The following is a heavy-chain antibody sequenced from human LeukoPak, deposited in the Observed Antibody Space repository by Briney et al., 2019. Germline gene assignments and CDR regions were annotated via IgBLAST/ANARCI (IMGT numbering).Heavy chain of an antibody. D-gene: IGHD6-19*01. CDR1: GFIFNNYA. Sequence: GGSLRLSCAGSGFIFNNYAMHWVRQPPGKGLEWVSGISWNSGSIDYADSVKGRFTFSRDNAKNSLYLQMNSLRVEDTALYYCAKDNRRHYTSGPNPDSLHWGQGALVTVSS. V-gene: IGHV3-9*01. CDR2: ISWNSGSI. J-gene: IGHJ4*02. CDR3: AKDNRRHYTSGPNPDSLH.